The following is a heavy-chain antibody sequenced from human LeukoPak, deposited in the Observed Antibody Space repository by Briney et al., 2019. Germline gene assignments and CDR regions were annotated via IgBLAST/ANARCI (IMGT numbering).Heavy chain of an antibody. V-gene: IGHV3-72*01. CDR3: TTGVRDYGD. CDR1: GFTFSDHY. D-gene: IGHD4-17*01. Sequence: PGGSLRLSCAVSGFTFSDHYMDWVRQAPGKGLEWVGRSRNKVNSYITEYAASVKGRFTISRDDSKNSLYLQMNSLKTEDTAVYYCTTGVRDYGDWGQGTLVTVSS. CDR2: SRNKVNSYIT. J-gene: IGHJ4*02.